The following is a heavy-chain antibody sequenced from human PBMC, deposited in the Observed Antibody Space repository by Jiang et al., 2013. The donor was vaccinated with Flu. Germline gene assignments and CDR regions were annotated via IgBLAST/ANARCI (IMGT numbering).Heavy chain of an antibody. V-gene: IGHV3-15*01. D-gene: IGHD7-27*01. Sequence: LSCAASGFTFSNAWMSWVRQAPGKGLEWVGRIKSKTDGGATDYAAPVKGRFTISRDDSKNTLYLQMNSLKTEDTAVYYCTTDTSSNWGLVHPEDWYFDLWGRGTLVTVSS. CDR3: TTDTSSNWGLVHPEDWYFDL. CDR1: GFTFSNAW. CDR2: IKSKTDGGAT. J-gene: IGHJ2*01.